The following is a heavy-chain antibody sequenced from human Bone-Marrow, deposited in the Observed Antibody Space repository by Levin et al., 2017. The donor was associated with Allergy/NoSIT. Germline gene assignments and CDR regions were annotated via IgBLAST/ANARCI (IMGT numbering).Heavy chain of an antibody. CDR1: GYTFTSLL. D-gene: IGHD6-13*01. V-gene: IGHV1-46*01. J-gene: IGHJ6*02. CDR3: ARHRRIVAAGILFYAMDV. CDR2: INPSAGTT. Sequence: PRASVKVSCKASGYTFTSLLVHWVRQAPGQGLEWMGTINPSAGTTTYAQKFQGRLTMTRDTSTNTVYLDLSSLRSDDTAIYYCARHRRIVAAGILFYAMDVWGQGSTVIVTS.